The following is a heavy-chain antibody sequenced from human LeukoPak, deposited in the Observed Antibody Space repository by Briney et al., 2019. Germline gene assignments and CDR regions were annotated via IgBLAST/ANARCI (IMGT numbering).Heavy chain of an antibody. J-gene: IGHJ4*02. CDR3: ARGGRYFDWSYYFDY. V-gene: IGHV1-2*04. CDR2: INPNSGGT. D-gene: IGHD3-9*01. Sequence: ASVKVSCKASGYTFTGYYMHWVRQAPGQGLEWMGWINPNSGGTNYAQKFQGWVTMTRDTSISTAYMELSRLRSDDTAVYYCARGGRYFDWSYYFDYWGQGTLVTVSS. CDR1: GYTFTGYY.